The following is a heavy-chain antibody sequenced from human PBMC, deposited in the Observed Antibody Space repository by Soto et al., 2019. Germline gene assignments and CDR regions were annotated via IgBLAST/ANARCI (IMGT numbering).Heavy chain of an antibody. V-gene: IGHV1-18*01. CDR2: ISTYNGNT. Sequence: ASVKVSCKASGYIFTSHGISWVRQAPGQGLEWMGRISTYNGNTKYAQKLQGRVTMTTDTSASIAYMELRSLRSDDTAVYYCARDWFGIDYWGQGTLVTVSS. CDR1: GYIFTSHG. CDR3: ARDWFGIDY. J-gene: IGHJ4*02. D-gene: IGHD3-16*01.